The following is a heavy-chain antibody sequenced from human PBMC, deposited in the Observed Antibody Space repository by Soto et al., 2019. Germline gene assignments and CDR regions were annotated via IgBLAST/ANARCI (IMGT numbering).Heavy chain of an antibody. J-gene: IGHJ4*02. CDR1: GFTYTRYS. V-gene: IGHV3-21*06. CDR2: ISSTTNYI. Sequence: EVQLVESGGGLVKPGGSLRLSCAASGFTYTRYSMNWVRQAPGKGLEWVSSISSTTNYIYYGDSMKGRFTISRDNAKNTLNLEMNSLRAEDKAVYYCARESEDLTSNFDYWGQGTLVTVSS. CDR3: ARESEDLTSNFDY.